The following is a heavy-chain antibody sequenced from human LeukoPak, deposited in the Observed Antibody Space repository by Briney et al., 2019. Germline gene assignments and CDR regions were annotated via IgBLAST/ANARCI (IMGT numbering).Heavy chain of an antibody. CDR2: IKSTADGGTR. CDR3: TTDQKIYWAFVP. V-gene: IGHV3-15*01. Sequence: GGSLRLPCAACGFTCSKAWMSWVRQAPGKGLEWVGRIKSTADGGTRDYAASVKGRFTISRDDSKNTLYLQMNGLKIEDTAVYYCTTDQKIYWAFVPWGQGSLVTVSS. D-gene: IGHD5-12*01. CDR1: GFTCSKAW. J-gene: IGHJ5*02.